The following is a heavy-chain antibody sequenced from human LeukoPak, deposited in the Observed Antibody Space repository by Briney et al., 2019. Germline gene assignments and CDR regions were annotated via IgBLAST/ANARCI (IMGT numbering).Heavy chain of an antibody. CDR1: GYSLTELS. V-gene: IGHV1-24*01. Sequence: ASVKVSCKLSGYSLTELSIHWVRQPPGNGLEWMGVFDPEDGKTICAQKFQDRVTMTEVTSTDTAYMELSSLRSEDTALYYCATAYNYGTAFDYWGQGTLVTVSS. CDR3: ATAYNYGTAFDY. CDR2: FDPEDGKT. J-gene: IGHJ4*02. D-gene: IGHD5-18*01.